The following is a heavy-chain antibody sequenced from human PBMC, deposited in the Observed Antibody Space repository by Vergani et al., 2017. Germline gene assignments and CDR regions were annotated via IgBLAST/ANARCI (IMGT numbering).Heavy chain of an antibody. CDR1: GFTFSSYA. CDR3: AKDVGYGPGTPTIGGAFDI. J-gene: IGHJ3*02. V-gene: IGHV3-23*04. CDR2: ISGSGGST. D-gene: IGHD1/OR15-1a*01. Sequence: EVQLVESGGGLVKPGGSLRLSCAASGFTFSSYAMSWVRQAPGKGLEWVSAISGSGGSTYYADSVKGRFTISRDNSKNTLYLQMNSLRAEDTAVYYCAKDVGYGPGTPTIGGAFDIWGQGTMVTVSS.